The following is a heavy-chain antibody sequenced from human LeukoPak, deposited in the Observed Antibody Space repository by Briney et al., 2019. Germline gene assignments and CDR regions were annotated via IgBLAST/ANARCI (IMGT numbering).Heavy chain of an antibody. V-gene: IGHV3-9*01. Sequence: PGRSLRLSCAASGFTFDDYAMHWVRQAPGKGLEWVSGIGWNSGGIVYADSVKGRFTISRDNAMKSLYLQMNSLGAEDTALYYCVKVTAAGFVDHWGQGTLVTVSS. J-gene: IGHJ4*02. CDR2: IGWNSGGI. CDR1: GFTFDDYA. CDR3: VKVTAAGFVDH. D-gene: IGHD6-13*01.